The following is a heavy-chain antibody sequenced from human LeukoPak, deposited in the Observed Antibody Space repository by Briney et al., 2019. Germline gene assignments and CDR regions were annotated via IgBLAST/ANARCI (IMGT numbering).Heavy chain of an antibody. CDR3: ARDSAYCSSTSCVGDAFDI. CDR2: IIPIFGTA. J-gene: IGHJ3*02. Sequence: SVKVSCKASGGTFSSYAISWVRQAPGQGLEWMGGIIPIFGTANYAQKFQGRVTITADESTSTAYMELNSLRAEDTAVYYCARDSAYCSSTSCVGDAFDIWGQGTMVTVSS. D-gene: IGHD2-2*01. CDR1: GGTFSSYA. V-gene: IGHV1-69*13.